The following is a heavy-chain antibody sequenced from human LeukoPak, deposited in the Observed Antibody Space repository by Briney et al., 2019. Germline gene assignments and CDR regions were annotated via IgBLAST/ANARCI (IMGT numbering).Heavy chain of an antibody. Sequence: GGSLRLSCAASGFTFSSYDMHWVRQPTGKGLEWVSTIGTAGDTYYPGSVKGRFTISRANAKNSLYLQMNSLRAGDTAVYYCARSRDGYNLWYFDLWGRGTLVTVSS. CDR2: IGTAGDT. V-gene: IGHV3-13*01. CDR1: GFTFSSYD. CDR3: ARSRDGYNLWYFDL. D-gene: IGHD5-24*01. J-gene: IGHJ2*01.